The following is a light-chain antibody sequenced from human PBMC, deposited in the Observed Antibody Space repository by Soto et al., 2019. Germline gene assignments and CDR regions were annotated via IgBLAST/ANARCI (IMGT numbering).Light chain of an antibody. V-gene: IGKV1-5*03. J-gene: IGKJ3*01. CDR3: QHYKYY. CDR2: KAS. CDR1: QNMNDW. Sequence: DIQMTQSPSTLSASVGDRVTITCRASQNMNDWLAWYQQKPGKAPKVLIYKASNLKSGVPSRFSGSGFGTEFTLTISSLQPDDFATYYCQHYKYYFGAGTKVDI.